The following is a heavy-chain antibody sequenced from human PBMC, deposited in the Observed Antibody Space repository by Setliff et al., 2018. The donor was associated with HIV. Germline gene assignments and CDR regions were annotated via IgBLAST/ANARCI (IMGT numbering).Heavy chain of an antibody. V-gene: IGHV4-38-2*01. D-gene: IGHD4-17*01. J-gene: IGHJ3*02. CDR2: MCHGGNNN. Sequence: SETLSLTCGVSGYSISSDYCWGWIRQPPGKGLEWIGNMCHGGNNNYYNPSLKSRVTTSVDTSKNQFFLKVTSVTAADTAVYYCARGERDYGQQDAFDIWGQGTMVTV. CDR1: GYSISSDYC. CDR3: ARGERDYGQQDAFDI.